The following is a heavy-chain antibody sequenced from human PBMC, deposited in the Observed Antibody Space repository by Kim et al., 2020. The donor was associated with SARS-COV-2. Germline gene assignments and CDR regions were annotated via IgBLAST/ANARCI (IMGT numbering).Heavy chain of an antibody. CDR3: ARDFYDSPYYYYGMDV. V-gene: IGHV4-4*07. CDR1: GGSISSYY. CDR2: IYTSGST. Sequence: SETLSLTCTVSGGSISSYYWSWIRQPAGKGLEWIGRIYTSGSTNYNPSLKSRVTMSVDTSKNQFSLKLSSVTAADTAVYYCARDFYDSPYYYYGMDVWGQGTTVTVSS. D-gene: IGHD3-22*01. J-gene: IGHJ6*02.